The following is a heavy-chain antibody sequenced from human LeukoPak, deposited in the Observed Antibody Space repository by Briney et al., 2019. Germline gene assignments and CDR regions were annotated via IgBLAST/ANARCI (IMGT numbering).Heavy chain of an antibody. CDR1: GFTVSGNY. J-gene: IGHJ4*02. Sequence: GGSLRLSCAASGFTVSGNYMSWVRQAPGKGLEWVSVIYRDGTVHYADSVKGRSTISRDNSKNTLYLQVNSLRAEDTAVYYCATHYTIFGVVGTFDYWGQGTLVTVSS. D-gene: IGHD3-3*01. CDR2: IYRDGTV. V-gene: IGHV3-53*01. CDR3: ATHYTIFGVVGTFDY.